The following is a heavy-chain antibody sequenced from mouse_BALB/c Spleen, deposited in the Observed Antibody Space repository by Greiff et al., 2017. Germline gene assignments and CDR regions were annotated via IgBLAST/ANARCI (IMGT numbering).Heavy chain of an antibody. CDR1: GFSLTSYG. V-gene: IGHV2-9*02. D-gene: IGHD2-14*01. Sequence: VQRVESGPGLVAPSQSLSITCTVSGFSLTSYGVHWVRQPPGKGLEWLGVIWAGGSTNYNSALMSRLSISKDNSKSQVFLKMNSLQTDDTAMYYCARANRYDGAMDYWGQGTSVTVSS. J-gene: IGHJ4*01. CDR3: ARANRYDGAMDY. CDR2: IWAGGST.